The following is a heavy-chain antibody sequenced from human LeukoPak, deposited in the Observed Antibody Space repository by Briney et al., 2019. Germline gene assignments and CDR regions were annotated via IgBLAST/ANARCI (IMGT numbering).Heavy chain of an antibody. CDR1: GFTFSVYY. D-gene: IGHD3-10*01. CDR3: ASGSYGSGSHSWVDY. J-gene: IGHJ4*02. V-gene: IGHV3-11*01. Sequence: GGSLRLSCAASGFTFSVYYMSWIRQAPGKGLEWVSYISSSGSTIYYADSVNGRFTISRDNAKNSLYLQMNSLRAEATAVYYCASGSYGSGSHSWVDYWGQGTLVTVSS. CDR2: ISSSGSTI.